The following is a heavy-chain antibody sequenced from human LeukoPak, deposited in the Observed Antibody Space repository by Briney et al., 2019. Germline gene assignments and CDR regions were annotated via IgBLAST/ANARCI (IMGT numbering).Heavy chain of an antibody. V-gene: IGHV3-11*06. CDR1: GVTFSDYY. D-gene: IGHD3-10*01. CDR2: ISSSSSYT. J-gene: IGHJ3*02. CDR3: ARDGGFGFLAAFDI. Sequence: GGSLRLSCAAPGVTFSDYYMSWIRQAPGKGLEWVSYISSSSSYTNYADSVKGRFTISRDNAKNSLYLQMNSLRDEDTALYYCARDGGFGFLAAFDIWGQGTMVTVSS.